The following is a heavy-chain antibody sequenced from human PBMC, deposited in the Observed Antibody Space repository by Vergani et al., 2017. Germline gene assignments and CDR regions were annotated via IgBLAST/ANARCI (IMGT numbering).Heavy chain of an antibody. CDR3: AKGWAVWFGELLYRDYWYFDL. V-gene: IGHV3-23*01. D-gene: IGHD3-10*01. CDR2: ISGSGGST. Sequence: EVQLLESGGGLVQPGGSLRLSCAASGFTFSSYAMSWVRQAPGKVLEWVSAISGSGGSTYYADSVKGRFTISRDNSKNTLYLQMNSLRAEDTAVYYCAKGWAVWFGELLYRDYWYFDLWGRGTLVTVSS. J-gene: IGHJ2*01. CDR1: GFTFSSYA.